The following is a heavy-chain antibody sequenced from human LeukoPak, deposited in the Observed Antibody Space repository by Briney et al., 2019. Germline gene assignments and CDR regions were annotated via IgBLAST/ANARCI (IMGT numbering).Heavy chain of an antibody. CDR2: IDYSGTT. D-gene: IGHD3-3*01. Sequence: PSETLSLTCTVSGGSISSSSYYWGWIRQPPGKGLEWIGSIDYSGTTSHNPSLKSRVTISVDTSKNQFSLKLSSVTAADTAVYYCARGPLRSGYYRPNWFDPWGQGTLVTVSS. CDR1: GGSISSSSYY. CDR3: ARGPLRSGYYRPNWFDP. J-gene: IGHJ5*02. V-gene: IGHV4-39*07.